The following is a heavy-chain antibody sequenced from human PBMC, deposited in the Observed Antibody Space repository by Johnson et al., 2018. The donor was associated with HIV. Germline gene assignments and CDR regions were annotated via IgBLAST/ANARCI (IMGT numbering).Heavy chain of an antibody. CDR1: GFTVSSNY. D-gene: IGHD3-3*01. V-gene: IGHV3-53*01. J-gene: IGHJ3*02. CDR3: ANSYYNFWSGYYTGDAFDI. CDR2: IYSGGST. Sequence: VQLVESGGGVVQPGRSLRLSCAASGFTVSSNYMSWVRQAPGKGLEWVSVIYSGGSTYYADSVKGRFTISRDNSKNTLYLKMNSRRAEDTAVYDCANSYYNFWSGYYTGDAFDIWGQGTMVTVSS.